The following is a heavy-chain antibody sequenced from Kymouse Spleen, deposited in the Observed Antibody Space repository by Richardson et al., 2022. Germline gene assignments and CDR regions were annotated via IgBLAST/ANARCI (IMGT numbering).Heavy chain of an antibody. D-gene: IGHD3-10*01. J-gene: IGHJ4*02. CDR3: TPHYYGSGSSLFDY. V-gene: IGHV3-15*01. CDR2: IKSKTDGGTT. CDR1: GFTFSNAW. Sequence: EVQLVESGGGLVKPGGSLRLSCAASGFTFSNAWMSWVRQAPGKGLEWVGRIKSKTDGGTTDYAAPVKGRFTISRDDSKNTLYLQMNSLKTEDTAVYYCTPHYYGSGSSLFDYWGQGTLVTVSS.